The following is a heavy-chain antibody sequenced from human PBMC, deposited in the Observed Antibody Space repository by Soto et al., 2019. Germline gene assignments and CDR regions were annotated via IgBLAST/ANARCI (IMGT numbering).Heavy chain of an antibody. J-gene: IGHJ4*02. CDR1: GFTFSRYA. Sequence: QVQVVESGGGVVQPGRSLRLSCAASGFTFSRYAIHWVRQAPGTGLEWVAVISRDGSNKYYVDSVKGRFTISRDNSKNTLDLQMNSLRDEDTAVYYCARSRNSAVADSFDFWGQGTLVTVSS. V-gene: IGHV3-30*04. CDR2: ISRDGSNK. CDR3: ARSRNSAVADSFDF. D-gene: IGHD3-10*01.